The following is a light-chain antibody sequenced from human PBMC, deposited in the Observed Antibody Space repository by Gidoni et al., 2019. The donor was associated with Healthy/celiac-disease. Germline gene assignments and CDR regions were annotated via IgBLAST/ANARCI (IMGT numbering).Light chain of an antibody. V-gene: IGKV3-20*01. CDR3: QQYGSSFT. Sequence: EIVLTQSPGTLFLSPGERATLSCRASQSVSSSYLAWYQQKPGQAPRLLIYGASSRATGIPDRFSGSGSGTDFTLTISRLEPEDFAVYYCQQYGSSFTFXPXTKVDIK. CDR1: QSVSSSY. J-gene: IGKJ3*01. CDR2: GAS.